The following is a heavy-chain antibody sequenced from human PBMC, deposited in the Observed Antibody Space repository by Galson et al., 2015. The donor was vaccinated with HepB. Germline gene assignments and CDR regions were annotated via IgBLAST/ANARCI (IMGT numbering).Heavy chain of an antibody. V-gene: IGHV1-46*04. Sequence: SCKASGYTFTSYYLHWVRQAPGQGLEWMGIINPSGGSTSYAQKLQGRVTMTRDTSTSTVYMELSSLRSEDTAVYYCARDLSVAGTSGMDVWGQGTTVTVSS. CDR2: INPSGGST. CDR1: GYTFTSYY. J-gene: IGHJ6*02. CDR3: ARDLSVAGTSGMDV. D-gene: IGHD6-19*01.